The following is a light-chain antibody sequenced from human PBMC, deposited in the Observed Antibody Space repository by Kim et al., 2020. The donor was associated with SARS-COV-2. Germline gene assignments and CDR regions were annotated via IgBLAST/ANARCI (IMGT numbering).Light chain of an antibody. CDR3: QSYDSNLRGAV. CDR2: SND. J-gene: IGLJ3*02. Sequence: QRVTMSCYGTGSNIGSDYVVDGYTQLPGAAPKVVIYSNDKRPSGVPDRFSGSQSGPSASLAITGLQPDDEGYYCCQSYDSNLRGAVFGGGTRLTVL. V-gene: IGLV1-40*01. CDR1: GSNIGSDYV.